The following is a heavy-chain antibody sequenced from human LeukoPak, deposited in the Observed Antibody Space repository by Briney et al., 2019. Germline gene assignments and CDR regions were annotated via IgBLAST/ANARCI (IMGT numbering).Heavy chain of an antibody. D-gene: IGHD2-2*01. Sequence: GRSLRLSCAASGFTFSSYGMHWVRQAPGKGLEWVAVISYDGSNKYYADSVKGRFTISRDNSKNTLYLQMNSLRAEDTAVYYCAKGSGGYCSSTSCYGMGYAFDIWGQGTMVTVSS. V-gene: IGHV3-30*18. CDR1: GFTFSSYG. CDR3: AKGSGGYCSSTSCYGMGYAFDI. J-gene: IGHJ3*02. CDR2: ISYDGSNK.